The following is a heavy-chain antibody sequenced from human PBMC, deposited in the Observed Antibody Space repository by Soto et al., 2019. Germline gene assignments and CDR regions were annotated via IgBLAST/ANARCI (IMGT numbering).Heavy chain of an antibody. CDR1: GFTFSSYA. Sequence: SLRLSCAASGFTFSSYAMSWVRQAPGRGLEWVSTFTNYGTTFYADSVKGRFTISRDNSKNTLYLQMNSLRAEDTALYYCAREFASGSPNYDYWGLGTLVTVSS. V-gene: IGHV3-23*01. D-gene: IGHD3-10*01. J-gene: IGHJ4*02. CDR2: FTNYGTT. CDR3: AREFASGSPNYDY.